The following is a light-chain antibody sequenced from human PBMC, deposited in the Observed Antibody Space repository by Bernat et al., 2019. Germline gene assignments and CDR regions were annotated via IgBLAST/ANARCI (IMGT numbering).Light chain of an antibody. CDR2: DAS. Sequence: EIVLTQSPATLSLSPGDRATLSCRASQSVNTYLAWYQQKSGQAPRLLIYDASTRATGIPARFSGGGSGTDFTLTISSLEPEDFAVYCCQQRTNWITFGQGTRLEIK. CDR3: QQRTNWIT. CDR1: QSVNTY. J-gene: IGKJ5*01. V-gene: IGKV3-11*01.